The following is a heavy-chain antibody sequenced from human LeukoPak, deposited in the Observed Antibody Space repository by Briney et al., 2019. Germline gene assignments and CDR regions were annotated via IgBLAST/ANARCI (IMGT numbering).Heavy chain of an antibody. CDR1: GGTFSSYA. CDR3: ARGTLSWDHYYYYGMDV. J-gene: IGHJ6*04. D-gene: IGHD6-13*01. V-gene: IGHV1-69*06. Sequence: ASVKVSCKASGGTFSSYAISWVRQAPGQGLEWMGGIIPIFGTANYAQKLQGRVTITADKSTSTAYMELSSLRSEDTAVYYCARGTLSWDHYYYYGMDVWAKGPRSPSPQ. CDR2: IIPIFGTA.